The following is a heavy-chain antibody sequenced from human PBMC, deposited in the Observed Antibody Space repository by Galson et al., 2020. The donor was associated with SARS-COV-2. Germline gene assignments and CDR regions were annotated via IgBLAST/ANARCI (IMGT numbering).Heavy chain of an antibody. CDR2: IHYTGTA. CDR3: ARGPSCIDD. Sequence: SETLSLTCTVFGGSINNYYWNWIRQPPGEGLEWIANIHYTGTADYNPSLKSRVTITKDTSKNQFSLKLESVTAADTAMYYCARGPSCIDDCGQGVLVTI. CDR1: GGSINNYY. V-gene: IGHV4-59*01. J-gene: IGHJ4*02. D-gene: IGHD2-2*01.